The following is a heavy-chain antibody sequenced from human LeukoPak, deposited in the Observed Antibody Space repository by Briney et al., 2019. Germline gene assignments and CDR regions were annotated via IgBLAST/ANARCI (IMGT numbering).Heavy chain of an antibody. J-gene: IGHJ6*02. CDR2: FDPEDGET. D-gene: IGHD3-10*01. CDR3: ATEAELAWAPYYYGLDV. V-gene: IGHV1-24*01. CDR1: GNTLSELS. Sequence: ASVNVSCKVSGNTLSELSIHWVRQTPGEGLAWMGGFDPEDGETIYAEKFQARVTMTEDTSTDTAYMQLTNLRSEDTAVYFCATEAELAWAPYYYGLDVWGQGTTVTVSS.